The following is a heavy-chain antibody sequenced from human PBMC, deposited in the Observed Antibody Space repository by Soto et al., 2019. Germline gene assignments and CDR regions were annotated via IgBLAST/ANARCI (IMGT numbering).Heavy chain of an antibody. D-gene: IGHD3-22*01. CDR3: AKDSNKYSSSLRGRYFDY. V-gene: IGHV3-23*01. J-gene: IGHJ4*02. Sequence: EMQLLESGGGLVQPGGSLRLSCVASGFPFSSYAMSWVRQAPGKGLEWVAGISGGGSTAFYADSVKGRFTISRDNAKNTVVLQMDSLRAEDTAIYYCAKDSNKYSSSLRGRYFDYWGQGTLVTVSS. CDR2: ISGGGSTA. CDR1: GFPFSSYA.